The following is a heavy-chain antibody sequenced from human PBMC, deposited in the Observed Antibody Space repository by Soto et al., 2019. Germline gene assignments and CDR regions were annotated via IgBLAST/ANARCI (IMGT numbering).Heavy chain of an antibody. Sequence: SETLSLTCTVSGGSTDSLYWSWVRQPPGKGLEWIGYVSYSGSTTYNPSLKSRDNVSIDTSKNQFSLKLTSVTAADTAVYYCARQGYYDLLSGYYLFDYWGQGILVTVS. V-gene: IGHV4-59*08. D-gene: IGHD3-3*01. CDR3: ARQGYYDLLSGYYLFDY. CDR2: VSYSGST. J-gene: IGHJ4*02. CDR1: GGSTDSLY.